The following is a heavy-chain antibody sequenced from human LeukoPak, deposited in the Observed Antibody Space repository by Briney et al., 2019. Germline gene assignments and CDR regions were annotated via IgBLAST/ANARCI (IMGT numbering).Heavy chain of an antibody. J-gene: IGHJ4*02. Sequence: PGGSLRLSCEASGFTVSDNYMSWVRQPPGKGLEWVSVMYSGGSIYYADSVKGRFTISRDNSKKTVYLQMNSLRAEDTAIYYCARWELGLDYWGQGTLVTVSS. CDR1: GFTVSDNY. CDR2: MYSGGSI. D-gene: IGHD1-26*01. V-gene: IGHV3-66*01. CDR3: ARWELGLDY.